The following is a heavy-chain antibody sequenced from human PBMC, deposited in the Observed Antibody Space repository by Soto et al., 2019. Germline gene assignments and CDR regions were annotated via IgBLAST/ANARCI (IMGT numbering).Heavy chain of an antibody. Sequence: EVQLVQSGAEVKKPGESLKISCKGSGYSFTSYWIGWVRQMPGKGLEWMGIIYPGDSDTRYSPSFQGQVTISADKSISTAYSKWSSLKASDTAMYYCARRHYCSSTSCYGRFDPWGQGTLVTVSS. J-gene: IGHJ5*02. CDR2: IYPGDSDT. V-gene: IGHV5-51*01. CDR3: ARRHYCSSTSCYGRFDP. CDR1: GYSFTSYW. D-gene: IGHD2-2*01.